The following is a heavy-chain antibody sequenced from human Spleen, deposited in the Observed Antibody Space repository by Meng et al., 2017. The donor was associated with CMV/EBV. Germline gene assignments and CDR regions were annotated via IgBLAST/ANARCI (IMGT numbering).Heavy chain of an antibody. D-gene: IGHD7-27*01. Sequence: ASVKVSCKASGYTFIGYDINWVRQAPGQGLEWMGWTNPNNGHTGYAQNFQGRVTMTRNTSISTAYMELSSLRYEDTAVYYCARDNNWGPDYWGQGTLVTVSS. CDR1: GYTFIGYD. CDR3: ARDNNWGPDY. V-gene: IGHV1-8*01. J-gene: IGHJ4*02. CDR2: TNPNNGHT.